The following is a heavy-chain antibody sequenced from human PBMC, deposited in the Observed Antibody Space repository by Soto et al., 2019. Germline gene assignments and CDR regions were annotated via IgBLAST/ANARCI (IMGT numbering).Heavy chain of an antibody. V-gene: IGHV1-69*13. CDR3: ARREDYGDYGPYYFDY. CDR1: GGTFSSYA. D-gene: IGHD4-17*01. J-gene: IGHJ4*02. CDR2: IIPIFGTA. Sequence: ASVKVSCKASGGTFSSYAISWVRQAPGQGLEWMGGIIPIFGTANYAQKFQGRVTITADESTSTAYMELSSLRSEDTAVYYCARREDYGDYGPYYFDYWGQGTLVTVSS.